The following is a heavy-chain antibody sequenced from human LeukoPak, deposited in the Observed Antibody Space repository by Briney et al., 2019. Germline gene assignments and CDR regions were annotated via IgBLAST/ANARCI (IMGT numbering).Heavy chain of an antibody. CDR3: ARVDFRVYYYYYYMDV. Sequence: PSETLSLTCAVYGGSFSGYYWSWIRQPPGKGLEWIGEINHSGSTNYNPSLKSRVTISVDTSKNQFSLKLSSVTAADTAVYYCARVDFRVYYYYYYMDVWGKGTTVTVSS. V-gene: IGHV4-34*01. CDR1: GGSFSGYY. CDR2: INHSGST. J-gene: IGHJ6*03.